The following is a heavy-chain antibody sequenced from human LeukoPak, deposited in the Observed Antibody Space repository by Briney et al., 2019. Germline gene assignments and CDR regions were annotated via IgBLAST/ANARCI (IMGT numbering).Heavy chain of an antibody. D-gene: IGHD3-22*01. CDR3: AKDESYDSGYDY. CDR2: ISGGGDST. CDR1: GFTFSSFS. Sequence: PGGSLRLACAASGFTFSSFSMSWVRQAPGKGLEWVSAISGGGDSTYYADSMKGRFTISRDNSKNTLYLQMSRLRAEDTAVYYCAKDESYDSGYDYWGQGTLVTVSS. V-gene: IGHV3-23*01. J-gene: IGHJ4*02.